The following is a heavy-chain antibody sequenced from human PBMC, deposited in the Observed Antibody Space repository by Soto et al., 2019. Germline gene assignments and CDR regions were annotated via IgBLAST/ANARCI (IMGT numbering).Heavy chain of an antibody. D-gene: IGHD5-18*01. CDR2: ISYDGSNK. J-gene: IGHJ4*02. Sequence: GSLRLSCAASGFTFSSYGMHWVRQAPGKGLEWVAVISYDGSNKYYADSVKGRFTISRDNSKNTLYLQMNSLRAEDTAVYYCAKDRWDTAMVRGIDYWGQGALVTVSS. CDR3: AKDRWDTAMVRGIDY. V-gene: IGHV3-30*18. CDR1: GFTFSSYG.